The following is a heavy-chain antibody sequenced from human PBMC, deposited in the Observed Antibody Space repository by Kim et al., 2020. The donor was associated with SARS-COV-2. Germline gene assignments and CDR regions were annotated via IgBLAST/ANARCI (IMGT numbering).Heavy chain of an antibody. CDR1: GGSISSSSYY. J-gene: IGHJ5*02. D-gene: IGHD5-18*01. Sequence: SETLSLTCTVSGGSISSSSYYWGWIRQPPGKGLEWIGSIYYSGSTYYNPSLKSRVTISVGTSKNQFSLKLSSVTAADTAVYYCAREYTYGHPKGWFDPWGQGTQDSHSS. V-gene: IGHV4-39*07. CDR3: AREYTYGHPKGWFDP. CDR2: IYYSGST.